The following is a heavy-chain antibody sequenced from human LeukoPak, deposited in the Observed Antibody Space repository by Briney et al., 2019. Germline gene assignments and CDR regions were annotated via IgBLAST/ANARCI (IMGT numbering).Heavy chain of an antibody. CDR2: TYTSGST. CDR3: ARSYYYDSSGYTDDY. J-gene: IGHJ4*02. CDR1: GGSISSYY. Sequence: SETLSLTCTASGGSISSYYWSWIRQPAGKGLEWIGRTYTSGSTNYNPSLKSRVTMSVDTSKNQFSLKLSSVTAADTAVYYCARSYYYDSSGYTDDYWGQGTLVTVSS. V-gene: IGHV4-4*07. D-gene: IGHD3-22*01.